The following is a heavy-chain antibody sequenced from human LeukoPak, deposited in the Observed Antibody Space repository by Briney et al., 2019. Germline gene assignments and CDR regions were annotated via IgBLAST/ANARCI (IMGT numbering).Heavy chain of an antibody. V-gene: IGHV5-51*01. CDR3: RRHRPGKTMIVYDFFDL. CDR1: GYTSTSYW. CDR2: ISPGDSDT. D-gene: IGHD3-22*01. Sequence: GESLMISCNASGYTSTSYWIGWVRQPPGKGLERMGIISPGDSDTRYSPSFQSHATISADKSTSTAYLQWSSLKSSDTAMYYSRRHRPGKTMIVYDFFDLWGQGTMVTVSS. J-gene: IGHJ3*01.